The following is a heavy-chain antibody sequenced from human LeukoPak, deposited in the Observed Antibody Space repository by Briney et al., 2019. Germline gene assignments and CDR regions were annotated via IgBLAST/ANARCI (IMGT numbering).Heavy chain of an antibody. V-gene: IGHV1-2*02. CDR3: ARDYYVSSDYFPGY. CDR2: INPSSDAT. J-gene: IGHJ4*02. Sequence: GASVKVSCKASGYSFTGYYMHWVRQAPGQGLEWLGWINPSSDATKYAQKVQGRVAMTRDTSISTAYMELSRLRSDDTAVYYCARDYYVSSDYFPGYWGQGTLVTVSS. CDR1: GYSFTGYY. D-gene: IGHD3-22*01.